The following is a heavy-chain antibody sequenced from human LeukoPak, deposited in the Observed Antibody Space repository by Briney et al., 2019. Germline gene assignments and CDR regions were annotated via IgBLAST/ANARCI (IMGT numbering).Heavy chain of an antibody. J-gene: IGHJ4*02. Sequence: GGSLRLSCAASGFTFSSYWMSWVRQAPGKGQEWGANIKQDGSEKYYVDSVKGRFAISRDNAKNSLYLQMNSLRAEDTAVYYCARDDVSGIFGDYWGQGTVVSVSS. V-gene: IGHV3-7*01. D-gene: IGHD3-3*01. CDR1: GFTFSSYW. CDR2: IKQDGSEK. CDR3: ARDDVSGIFGDY.